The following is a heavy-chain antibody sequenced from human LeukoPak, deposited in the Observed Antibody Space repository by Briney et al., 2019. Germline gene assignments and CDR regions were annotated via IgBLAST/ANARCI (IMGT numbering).Heavy chain of an antibody. D-gene: IGHD1-1*01. V-gene: IGHV3-23*01. CDR3: AKGGSGTTWSYFDF. J-gene: IGHJ4*02. Sequence: GGSLRLSCAASGFTFSSYAMSWVRQAPGKGLEWISAISGSGGSTYYADSVKGRFTISRDNSKNMLYLQMNSLRAEDTAVYYCAKGGSGTTWSYFDFWGQGTLVTVSS. CDR2: ISGSGGST. CDR1: GFTFSSYA.